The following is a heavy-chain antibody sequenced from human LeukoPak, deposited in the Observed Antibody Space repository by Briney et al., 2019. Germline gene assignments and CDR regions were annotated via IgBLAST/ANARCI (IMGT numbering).Heavy chain of an antibody. V-gene: IGHV3-15*01. Sequence: GGSLRLSCAASGFTFSNAWMSWVRQAPGKGLEWVSRIKSKTDGGTTDYAAPVKGRFTISRDDSKNTLYLQMNSLKTEDTAVYYCTTSSSSWSNWFDPWGQGTLVTVSS. D-gene: IGHD6-13*01. CDR2: IKSKTDGGTT. CDR3: TTSSSSWSNWFDP. CDR1: GFTFSNAW. J-gene: IGHJ5*02.